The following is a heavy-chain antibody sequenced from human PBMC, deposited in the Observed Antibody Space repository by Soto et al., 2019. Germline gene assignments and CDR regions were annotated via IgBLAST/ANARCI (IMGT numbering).Heavy chain of an antibody. CDR1: GFTFSSYG. CDR2: ISYDGSNK. CDR3: ARDNSGNSGWYFDL. V-gene: IGHV3-30*03. D-gene: IGHD3-22*01. Sequence: PGGSLRLSCAASGFTFSSYGMHWVRQAPGKGLEWVAVISYDGSNKYYADSVKGRFTISRDNSKNTLYLQMNSLRAEDTAVYYCARDNSGNSGWYFDLWGRGTLVTVSS. J-gene: IGHJ2*01.